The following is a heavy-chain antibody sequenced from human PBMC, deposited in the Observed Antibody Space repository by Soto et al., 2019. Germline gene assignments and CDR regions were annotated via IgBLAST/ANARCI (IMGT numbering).Heavy chain of an antibody. CDR1: GFTVSSYS. V-gene: IGHV3-21*01. D-gene: IGHD1-1*01. CDR3: ARGTTPSYWYFDL. Sequence: EVRLVESGGGLVKPGGSLRLSCAASGFTVSSYSMNWVRQAPGKGLEWVSSISSTSSYIYYADSVKGRFTISRDNAKNSLYLQVNSLRAEDTAVYYCARGTTPSYWYFDLWGRGTLVTVSS. CDR2: ISSTSSYI. J-gene: IGHJ2*01.